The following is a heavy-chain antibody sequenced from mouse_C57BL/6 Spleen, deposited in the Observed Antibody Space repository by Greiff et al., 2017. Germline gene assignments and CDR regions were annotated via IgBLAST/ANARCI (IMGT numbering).Heavy chain of an antibody. CDR1: GFTFSDYG. Sequence: EVKLVESGGGLVKPGGSLKLSCAASGFTFSDYGMHWVRQAPEKGLEWVAYISSGSSTIYYADTVKGRITIARDTAKTTLFMQMISLRSEDTAMYCWSRGGHDYGSTVLDYWGQGTTLTVSS. CDR2: ISSGSSTI. J-gene: IGHJ2*01. V-gene: IGHV5-17*01. D-gene: IGHD1-1*01. CDR3: SRGGHDYGSTVLDY.